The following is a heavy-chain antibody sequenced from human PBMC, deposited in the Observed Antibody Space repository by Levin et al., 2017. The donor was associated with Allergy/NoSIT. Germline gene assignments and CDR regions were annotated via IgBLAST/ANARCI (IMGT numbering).Heavy chain of an antibody. V-gene: IGHV3-23*01. CDR1: GFTFSSYA. J-gene: IGHJ4*02. CDR3: AKTLSYSSSGVDY. Sequence: GESLKISCAASGFTFSSYAMSWVRQAPGKGLEWVSAISGSGGSTYYADSVKGRFTISRDNSKNTLYLQMNSLRAEDTAVYYCAKTLSYSSSGVDYWGQGTLVTVSS. D-gene: IGHD6-13*01. CDR2: ISGSGGST.